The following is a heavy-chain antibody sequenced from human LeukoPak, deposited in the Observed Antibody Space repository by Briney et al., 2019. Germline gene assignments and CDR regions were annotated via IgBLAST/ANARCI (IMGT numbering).Heavy chain of an antibody. J-gene: IGHJ4*02. D-gene: IGHD6-13*01. CDR2: INHSGST. CDR3: ARGRVYSSMDY. Sequence: SETLSLTCVVYGGSFSGYYWSWIRQSPGKGLEWIGEINHSGSTNYNPSLKSRVTISGDTSKNQFSLKVSSVTAADTAVYYCARGRVYSSMDYWGQGTLVTVSS. CDR1: GGSFSGYY. V-gene: IGHV4-34*01.